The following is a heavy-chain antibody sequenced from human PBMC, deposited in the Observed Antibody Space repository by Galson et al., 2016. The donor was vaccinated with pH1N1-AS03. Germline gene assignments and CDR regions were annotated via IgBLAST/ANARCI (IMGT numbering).Heavy chain of an antibody. J-gene: IGHJ4*02. CDR2: IIRILGMT. D-gene: IGHD3-10*02. Sequence: SVKVSCKASGGTFSSETINWVRQAPGQGLEWMGGIIRILGMTNYAQKFQGRVTISADESTNTVHMEPSGLRTEDTAVYYCARGKVVRGAIGQFDHWDQGTLVTVSS. CDR1: GGTFSSET. V-gene: IGHV1-69*10. CDR3: ARGKVVRGAIGQFDH.